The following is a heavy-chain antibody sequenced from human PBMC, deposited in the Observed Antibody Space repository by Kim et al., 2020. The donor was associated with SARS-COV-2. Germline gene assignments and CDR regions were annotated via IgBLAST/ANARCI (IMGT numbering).Heavy chain of an antibody. V-gene: IGHV1-18*04. CDR3: ARAPYYDFWSGYSAVGLNGMDV. J-gene: IGHJ6*02. D-gene: IGHD3-3*01. Sequence: ASVKVSCKASGYTFTSYGISWVRQAPGQGLEWMGWISAYNGNTNYAQKLQGRVTMTTDTSTSTAYMELRSLRSDDTAVYYCARAPYYDFWSGYSAVGLNGMDVWGQGTTVTVSS. CDR1: GYTFTSYG. CDR2: ISAYNGNT.